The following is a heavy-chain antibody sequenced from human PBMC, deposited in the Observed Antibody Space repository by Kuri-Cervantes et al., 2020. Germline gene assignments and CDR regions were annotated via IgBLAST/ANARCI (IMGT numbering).Heavy chain of an antibody. CDR2: TRNKAKSYTT. D-gene: IGHD5-18*01. V-gene: IGHV3-72*01. CDR3: AKDTSMVPNIGAFDI. CDR1: GFTVSDHY. Sequence: GGSLRLSCAASGFTVSDHYMDWVRQAPGKGLEWVGRTRNKAKSYTTEYAASVKGRFTISRDDSKNLLYLQMNSLQTDDTAVYYCAKDTSMVPNIGAFDIWGQGTMVTVSS. J-gene: IGHJ3*02.